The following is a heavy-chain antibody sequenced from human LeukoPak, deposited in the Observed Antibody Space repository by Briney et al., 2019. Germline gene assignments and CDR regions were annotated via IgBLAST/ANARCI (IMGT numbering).Heavy chain of an antibody. J-gene: IGHJ4*02. CDR2: ITGSGGNT. D-gene: IGHD3-9*01. V-gene: IGHV3-23*01. Sequence: GSLRLSCAASGFTFSNYAMSWVRQAPGEGLEWVSAITGSGGNTYYADSVKGRFTISRDNSKNTLYLQMNSLRAEDTAVYYRAKWGDYDVLTGYYVSDYWGQGTLVTVSS. CDR1: GFTFSNYA. CDR3: AKWGDYDVLTGYYVSDY.